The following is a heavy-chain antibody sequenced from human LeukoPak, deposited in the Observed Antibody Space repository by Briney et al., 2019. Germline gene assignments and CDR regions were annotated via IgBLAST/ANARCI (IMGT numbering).Heavy chain of an antibody. CDR1: GGSFSGYY. CDR3: ARDYSGFDY. D-gene: IGHD2-15*01. J-gene: IGHJ4*02. CDR2: IYYSGST. V-gene: IGHV4-59*01. Sequence: PSETLFLTCAVYGGSFSGYYWSWIRQPPGKGLEWIGYIYYSGSTNYNPSLKSRVTISVDTSKNQFSLKLSSVTAADTAVYYCARDYSGFDYWGQGTLVTVSS.